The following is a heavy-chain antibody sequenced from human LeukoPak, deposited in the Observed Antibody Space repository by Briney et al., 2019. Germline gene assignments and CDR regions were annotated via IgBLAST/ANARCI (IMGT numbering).Heavy chain of an antibody. Sequence: SETLSLTCIVSGGSTSGGNYYWGWIRRPPGKGLEWIGGISSSGNTYYNPSLKSRITKSVDTSKNHFSLKLSSVTAADTAVYYCARLGAGPTYYDFWSGYSSFYFDYWGQGTLVTVSS. CDR2: ISSSGNT. V-gene: IGHV4-39*02. CDR3: ARLGAGPTYYDFWSGYSSFYFDY. CDR1: GGSTSGGNYY. J-gene: IGHJ4*02. D-gene: IGHD3-3*01.